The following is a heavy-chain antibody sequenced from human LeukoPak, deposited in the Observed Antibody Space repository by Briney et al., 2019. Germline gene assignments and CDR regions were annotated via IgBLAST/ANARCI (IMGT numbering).Heavy chain of an antibody. CDR1: GFTFSSYW. V-gene: IGHV3-74*01. CDR2: INTDGSST. Sequence: GGSLRLSCAASGFTFSSYWMHWVRQAAGKGLVWVSRINTDGSSTSYADSVKGRFTISRDNAKNTLYLQMNSLRAEDTAVYYCARDEHYYDSSGYSWFDPWGQGTLVTVSS. D-gene: IGHD3-22*01. CDR3: ARDEHYYDSSGYSWFDP. J-gene: IGHJ5*02.